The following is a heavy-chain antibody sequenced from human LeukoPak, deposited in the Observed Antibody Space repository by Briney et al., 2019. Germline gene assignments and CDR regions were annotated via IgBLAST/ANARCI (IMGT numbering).Heavy chain of an antibody. CDR1: GFTFRSYD. D-gene: IGHD3-3*01. J-gene: IGHJ6*03. Sequence: GGSLRLSCAASGFTFRSYDMHWVPQAPGKGLEWVAFIRYDGSNKYYADSVKGRFTISRDNSKNTLYLQMNSLRAEDTAVYYCAKGLVWSGYPRRMDVWGKGTTVTVSS. CDR3: AKGLVWSGYPRRMDV. V-gene: IGHV3-30*02. CDR2: IRYDGSNK.